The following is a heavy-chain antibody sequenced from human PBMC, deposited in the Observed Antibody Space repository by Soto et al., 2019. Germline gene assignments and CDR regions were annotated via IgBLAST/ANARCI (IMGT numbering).Heavy chain of an antibody. V-gene: IGHV4-39*01. CDR1: GGSISSSSYY. D-gene: IGHD3-10*01. Sequence: QLQLQESGPGLVKPSETLSLTCTVSGGSISSSSYYWGWIRQPPGKGLEWIGSIYYSGSTYYNPSLKSRVTISVDTSKNQFSLKLSSVTAADTAVYYCARPVFRATNYFDYWGQGTLVTVSS. CDR2: IYYSGST. CDR3: ARPVFRATNYFDY. J-gene: IGHJ4*02.